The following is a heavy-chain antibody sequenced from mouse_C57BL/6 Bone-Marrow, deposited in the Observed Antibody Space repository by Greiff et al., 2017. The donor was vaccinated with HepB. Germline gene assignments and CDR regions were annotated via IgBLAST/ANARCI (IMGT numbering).Heavy chain of an antibody. V-gene: IGHV14-3*01. D-gene: IGHD1-1*01. CDR2: IDPANGNT. J-gene: IGHJ2*01. CDR3: ARRGTSVVALRGVFDY. Sequence: VQLQQSGAELVKPGASVKLSCTASGFNIKNTYMHWVKQRPEQGLEWIGRIDPANGNTKYAPKFQGKATITADTSSNTAYLQLSSLTSEDAAIYYCARRGTSVVALRGVFDYWGQGTTLTVSS. CDR1: GFNIKNTY.